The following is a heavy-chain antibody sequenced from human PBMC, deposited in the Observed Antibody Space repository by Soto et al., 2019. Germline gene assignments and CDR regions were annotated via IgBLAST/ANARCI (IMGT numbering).Heavy chain of an antibody. CDR2: IYATGTT. D-gene: IGHD1-1*01. CDR3: VRDGTKTLRDWFDP. J-gene: IGHJ5*02. Sequence: SETLSLTCTVSGASISGFYWSWIRKSAGKGLEWIGRIYATGTTDYNPSLKSRVMMSVDTSKKQFTLKLRSVTAADTAVYYCVRDGTKTLRDWFDPWGQGISVTVSS. V-gene: IGHV4-4*07. CDR1: GASISGFY.